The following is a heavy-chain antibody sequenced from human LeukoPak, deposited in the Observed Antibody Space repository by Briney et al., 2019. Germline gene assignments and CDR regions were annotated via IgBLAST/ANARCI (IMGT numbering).Heavy chain of an antibody. Sequence: AGGSLRLSCAASVFTFSAYAMRWFRQAPGKGLEWVAMISYNGINKSYADSVKGRFTISRDNSKNTLFLQMNSLSPEDTAVYYCARDPRHYGDSYDFEDWGQGTLVTVSS. CDR3: ARDPRHYGDSYDFED. V-gene: IGHV3-30-3*01. J-gene: IGHJ4*02. CDR1: VFTFSAYA. D-gene: IGHD4-17*01. CDR2: ISYNGINK.